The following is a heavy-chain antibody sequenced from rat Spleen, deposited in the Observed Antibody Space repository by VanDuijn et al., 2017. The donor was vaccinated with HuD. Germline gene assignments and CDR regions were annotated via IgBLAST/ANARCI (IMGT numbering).Heavy chain of an antibody. Sequence: EVQLVESGGDLVQPGRSLKLSCAASGFTFSDYNMAWVRQAPRKGLDWVATINYDGRGTYYRGSVKGRFTISRDNAKSTLYLQMDSLRSEDTATYYCARVGRFDYWGQGVMVTVSS. CDR3: ARVGRFDY. D-gene: IGHD5-1*01. V-gene: IGHV5-7*01. J-gene: IGHJ2*01. CDR2: INYDGRGT. CDR1: GFTFSDYN.